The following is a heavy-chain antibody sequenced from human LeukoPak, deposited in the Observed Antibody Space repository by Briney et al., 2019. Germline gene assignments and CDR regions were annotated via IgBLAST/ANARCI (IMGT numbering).Heavy chain of an antibody. CDR2: IYPGDSDT. D-gene: IGHD3-3*01. CDR1: GYSFTSYW. Sequence: GESLKISCKGSGYSFTSYWIGWVRQMPGRGLEWMGIIYPGDSDTIYSPSFQGQVTIAADKSISTAYLQWSSLKASDTAMYYCARHPEFGVVIPSDYWGQGTLVTVSS. CDR3: ARHPEFGVVIPSDY. V-gene: IGHV5-51*01. J-gene: IGHJ4*02.